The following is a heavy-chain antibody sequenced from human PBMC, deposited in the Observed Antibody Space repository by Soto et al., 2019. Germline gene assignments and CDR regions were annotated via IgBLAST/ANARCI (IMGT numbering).Heavy chain of an antibody. V-gene: IGHV3-72*01. D-gene: IGHD3-16*01. CDR3: TSSWGDYRYFYF. CDR2: ARNKANSYTT. J-gene: IGHJ4*02. CDR1: GFTFSDHY. Sequence: EVQLVESGGGLVQPGGSLRLSCAASGFTFSDHYMDWVRQAPGKGLEWVGRARNKANSYTTEYAASVKGRFTISSDDSRNSLYLKMNSLRTVDSAVYYFTSSWGDYRYFYFWGQGTLVTVSS.